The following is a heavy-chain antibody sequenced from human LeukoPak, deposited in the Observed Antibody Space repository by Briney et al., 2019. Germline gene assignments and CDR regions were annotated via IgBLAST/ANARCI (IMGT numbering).Heavy chain of an antibody. CDR2: ISAYNGNT. Sequence: ASVKVSCKASGYTFTSYGISWVRQAPGQGLEWMGWISAYNGNTNYAQKLQGRVTMTTDTSTSTAYMELRSLRSDDTAVYYCARRPIAGDLAVVVAAPSDPVFDYWGQGTLVTVSS. V-gene: IGHV1-18*01. D-gene: IGHD2-15*01. CDR3: ARRPIAGDLAVVVAAPSDPVFDY. J-gene: IGHJ4*02. CDR1: GYTFTSYG.